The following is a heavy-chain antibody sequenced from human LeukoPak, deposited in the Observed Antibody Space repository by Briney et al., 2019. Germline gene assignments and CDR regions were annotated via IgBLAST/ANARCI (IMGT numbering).Heavy chain of an antibody. CDR1: GFTFSSYW. D-gene: IGHD3-10*01. CDR2: INTDGSRT. CDR3: VRVPSGTRYLDY. V-gene: IGHV3-74*01. J-gene: IGHJ4*02. Sequence: PGGSLRLSCAVSGFTFSSYWMHWVRQAPGKGLVWVSRINTDGSRTSYADSVKGRFTISRDNAKNTLYLQMNSLRAEDTAVYFCVRVPSGTRYLDYWGQGTLVTVSS.